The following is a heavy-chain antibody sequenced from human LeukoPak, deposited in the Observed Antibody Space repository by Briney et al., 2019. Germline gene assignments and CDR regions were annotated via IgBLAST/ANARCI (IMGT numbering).Heavy chain of an antibody. D-gene: IGHD5-12*01. CDR3: ARDSVSRRGWLRHFDY. CDR2: INHSGST. Sequence: SETLSLTCAVYGGSFSGYYWSWIRQPPGKGLEWIGEINHSGSTNYNPSLKSRVTISVDTSKNQFSLKLSSVTAADTAVYYCARDSVSRRGWLRHFDYWGQGTLVTVSS. V-gene: IGHV4-34*01. J-gene: IGHJ4*02. CDR1: GGSFSGYY.